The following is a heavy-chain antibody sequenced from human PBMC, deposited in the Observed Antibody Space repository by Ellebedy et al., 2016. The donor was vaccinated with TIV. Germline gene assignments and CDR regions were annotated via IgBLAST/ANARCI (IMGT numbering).Heavy chain of an antibody. J-gene: IGHJ4*02. V-gene: IGHV3-7*01. Sequence: GGSLRLSCAAYEFSFSSYWMNWVRQAPGKGLEWVANLNQDGSVKYYVDSVKGRFTISRDNAKNSLYLQMNSLRDEDTAVYYCGGYSYGYPHWGQGTLVTVSS. CDR1: EFSFSSYW. CDR2: LNQDGSVK. CDR3: GGYSYGYPH. D-gene: IGHD5-18*01.